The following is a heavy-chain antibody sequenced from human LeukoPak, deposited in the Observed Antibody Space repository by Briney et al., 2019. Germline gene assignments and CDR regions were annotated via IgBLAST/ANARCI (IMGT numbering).Heavy chain of an antibody. CDR2: ISFDGVNT. CDR1: GITFIKYS. D-gene: IGHD3-3*01. Sequence: PGGSLRLSCAASGITFIKYSMTWVRQAPGKGLEWVAVISFDGVNTFYADSVKGRFTISRDNSKNTLYLQMDSLRVEDTAVYYCAKPLGGDFWSGYTRHAFDIWGQGTMVTVSS. J-gene: IGHJ3*02. V-gene: IGHV3-30*18. CDR3: AKPLGGDFWSGYTRHAFDI.